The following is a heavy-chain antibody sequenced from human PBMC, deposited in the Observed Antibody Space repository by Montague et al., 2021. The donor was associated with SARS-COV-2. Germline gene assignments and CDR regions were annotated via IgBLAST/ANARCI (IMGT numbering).Heavy chain of an antibody. Sequence: SETLSLTCTVSGGSISSYFWSWIRQPPGKGMERIGYIHYSGSTNYNPTLKSRVTISVDTSKNQFSLKLRSVTAADTDVYYCARYGDSSSWYWFDPWGQGTPVTVSS. CDR3: ARYGDSSSWYWFDP. CDR1: GGSISSYF. V-gene: IGHV4-59*13. CDR2: IHYSGST. J-gene: IGHJ5*02. D-gene: IGHD6-13*01.